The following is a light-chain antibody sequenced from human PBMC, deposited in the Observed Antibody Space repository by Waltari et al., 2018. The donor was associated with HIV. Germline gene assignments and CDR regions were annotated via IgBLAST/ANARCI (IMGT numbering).Light chain of an antibody. V-gene: IGKV1-5*03. J-gene: IGKJ2*01. CDR1: HNVGTW. CDR3: QQYSSFPFT. CDR2: KTS. Sequence: DIQMTQSPSTLSASIGDRVSITCRASHNVGTWLAWYQQKPGKAPSLLISKTSTLESGVPTNFSGSGSGTYFTLTISALQPDDFASYFCQQYSSFPFTFGQGTKL.